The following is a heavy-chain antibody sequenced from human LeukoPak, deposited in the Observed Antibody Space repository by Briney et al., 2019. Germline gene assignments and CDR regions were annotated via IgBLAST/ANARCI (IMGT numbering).Heavy chain of an antibody. CDR3: ARDRSPGNFDY. D-gene: IGHD3-10*01. CDR1: GFTFSSYE. Sequence: GGSLRLSCAASGFTFSSYEMNWVRQAPGKGLEWVSYISSSDSTIYYADSVKGRFTISRDNAKNSLYLQMNSLRAGDTAVYYCARDRSPGNFDYWGQGTLVTVSS. V-gene: IGHV3-48*03. J-gene: IGHJ4*02. CDR2: ISSSDSTI.